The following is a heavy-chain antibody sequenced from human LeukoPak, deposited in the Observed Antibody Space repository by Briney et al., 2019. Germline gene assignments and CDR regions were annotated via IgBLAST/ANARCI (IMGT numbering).Heavy chain of an antibody. CDR3: AYRNNFEY. CDR2: IKADGGEK. V-gene: IGHV3-7*05. J-gene: IGHJ4*02. Sequence: PGGSLRLSCATSGFSLSGHRMNWVRQPPGKGLEWVANIKADGGEKYYVDSVKGRFTISRDDAKRTVDLQMDNMRAEDTAIYYCAYRNNFEYWGQGALVTVSS. D-gene: IGHD1-26*01. CDR1: GFSLSGHR.